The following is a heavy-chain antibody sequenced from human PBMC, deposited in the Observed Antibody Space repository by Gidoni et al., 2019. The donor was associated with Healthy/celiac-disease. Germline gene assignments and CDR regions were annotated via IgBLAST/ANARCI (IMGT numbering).Heavy chain of an antibody. CDR1: GGTFSSYA. CDR3: ARPGGDCSSTSCYAVYYYYGMDV. V-gene: IGHV1-69*01. D-gene: IGHD2-2*01. CDR2: IIPIFGTA. J-gene: IGHJ6*02. Sequence: QVQLVQSGAEVKKPGSSVKVSCKASGGTFSSYAIRWVRQAPGQGLEWMGGIIPIFGTANYAQKFQGRVTITADESTSTAYMELSSLRSEDTAVYYCARPGGDCSSTSCYAVYYYYGMDVWGQGTTVTVSS.